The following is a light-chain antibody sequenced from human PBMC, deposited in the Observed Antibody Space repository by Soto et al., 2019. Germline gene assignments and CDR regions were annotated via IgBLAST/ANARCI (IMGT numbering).Light chain of an antibody. Sequence: ILLTQCAATLSLSPGERATLSCRASQRVXSYLAWYQPKPGQAPRVLNYXASNRATGIPARFSGSGYGTDFTITISRLEPEDVEVYCCQQRSNWPSFGQGTKVDIK. V-gene: IGKV3-11*01. CDR3: QQRSNWPS. J-gene: IGKJ1*01. CDR1: QRVXSY. CDR2: XAS.